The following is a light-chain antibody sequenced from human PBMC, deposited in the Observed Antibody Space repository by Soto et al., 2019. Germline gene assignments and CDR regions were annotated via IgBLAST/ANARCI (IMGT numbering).Light chain of an antibody. CDR3: CSYAGSSTWVV. J-gene: IGLJ2*01. Sequence: QSVLTQPASVSGSPGQSITISCTGTSSDVGSYNLVSWYQQHPGKAPKLMIYEGSKRPSGVSNRFSGSKSGNTASLTISGLQAEDEADYYCCSYAGSSTWVVFGGGTKLPVL. V-gene: IGLV2-23*01. CDR1: SSDVGSYNL. CDR2: EGS.